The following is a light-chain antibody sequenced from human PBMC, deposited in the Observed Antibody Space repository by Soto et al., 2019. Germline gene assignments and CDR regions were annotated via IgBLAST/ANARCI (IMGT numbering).Light chain of an antibody. CDR2: GAS. V-gene: IGKV3-20*01. Sequence: EIVLTQSRGTLSLSPGERAILSCRASQSVSSSYLAWYQQKPGQAPRLLIYGASSRATGIPDRFSGSGSGTDVTLTISRLEPEDFAVYYCQQYGSSPLTFGGGTKVEIK. CDR3: QQYGSSPLT. CDR1: QSVSSSY. J-gene: IGKJ4*01.